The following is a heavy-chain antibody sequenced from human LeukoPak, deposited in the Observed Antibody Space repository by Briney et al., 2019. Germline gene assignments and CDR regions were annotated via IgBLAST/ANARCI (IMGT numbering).Heavy chain of an antibody. CDR2: MNPNSGNT. J-gene: IGHJ4*02. CDR1: GYTFTSYD. CDR3: ARDRRVLLWFGESPFDY. V-gene: IGHV1-8*01. D-gene: IGHD3-10*01. Sequence: ASVKVSCKASGYTFTSYDINWVRQATGQGLEWMGWMNPNSGNTGYAQKFQGRVTMTRNTSISTAYMELSSLRSEDTAVYYCARDRRVLLWFGESPFDYWGQGTLVTVSS.